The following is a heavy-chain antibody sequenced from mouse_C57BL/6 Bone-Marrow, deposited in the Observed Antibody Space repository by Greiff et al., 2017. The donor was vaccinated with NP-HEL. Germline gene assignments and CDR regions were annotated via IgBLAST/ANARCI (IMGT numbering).Heavy chain of an antibody. V-gene: IGHV1-81*01. CDR2: IYPRSGNT. J-gene: IGHJ2*01. CDR1: GYTFTSYG. Sequence: VKLMESGAELARPGASVKLSCKASGYTFTSYGISWVKQRTGQGLEWIGEIYPRSGNTYYNEKFKGKATLTADKSSSTAYMELRSLTSEDSAVYFCAELGRSFDYWGQSTTLTVSS. CDR3: AELGRSFDY. D-gene: IGHD4-1*01.